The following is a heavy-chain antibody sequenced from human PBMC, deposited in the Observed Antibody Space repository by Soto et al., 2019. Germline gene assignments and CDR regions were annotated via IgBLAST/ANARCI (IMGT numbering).Heavy chain of an antibody. CDR3: AAVIAAAGTYYYGMDV. V-gene: IGHV1-18*01. Sequence: ASVKVSCKASGYTFTSYGISWVRQAPGQGLEWMGWISAYNGNTNYAQKLQGRVTMTTDTSTSTAYMELRSLRSDDTAVYYCAAVIAAAGTYYYGMDVWGKGTTVTVSS. CDR1: GYTFTSYG. J-gene: IGHJ6*04. D-gene: IGHD6-13*01. CDR2: ISAYNGNT.